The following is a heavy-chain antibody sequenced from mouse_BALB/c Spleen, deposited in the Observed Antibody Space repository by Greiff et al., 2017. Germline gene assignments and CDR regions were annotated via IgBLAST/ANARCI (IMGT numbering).Heavy chain of an antibody. CDR2: IRSKSNNYAT. Sequence: EVHLVESGGGLVQPKGSLKLSCAASGFTFNTYAMHWVCQAPGKGLEWVARIRSKSNNYATYYADSVKDRFTISRDDSQSMLYLQMNNLKTEDTAMYYCVREGYYGSYFDYWGQGTTLTVSS. CDR3: VREGYYGSYFDY. J-gene: IGHJ2*01. V-gene: IGHV10-3*03. D-gene: IGHD1-1*01. CDR1: GFTFNTYA.